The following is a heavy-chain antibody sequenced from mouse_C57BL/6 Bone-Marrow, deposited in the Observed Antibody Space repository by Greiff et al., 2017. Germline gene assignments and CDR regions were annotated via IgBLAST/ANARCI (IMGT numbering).Heavy chain of an antibody. CDR3: ARGGNFYYWYFDV. V-gene: IGHV1-78*01. CDR1: GYTFTDHT. Sequence: VKLQESDAELVKPGASVKISCKVSGYTFTDHTIHWMKQRPEQGLEWIGYIYPRDGSTKYNEKFKGKATLTADKSSSTAYMQLNSLTSEDSAVYFCARGGNFYYWYFDVWGTGTTGTVSS. J-gene: IGHJ1*03. D-gene: IGHD2-1*01. CDR2: IYPRDGST.